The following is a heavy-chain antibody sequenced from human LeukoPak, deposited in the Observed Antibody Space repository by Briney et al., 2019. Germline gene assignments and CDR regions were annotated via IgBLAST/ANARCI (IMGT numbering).Heavy chain of an antibody. CDR2: IYTSENT. D-gene: IGHD2-8*01. CDR3: ARDRCSNGVCSNWFDP. CDR1: GCSISSYY. J-gene: IGHJ5*02. V-gene: IGHV4-4*07. Sequence: SETLSLTCTVSGCSISSYYWSWIRQPAGKGLEWIGRIYTSENTNYNPSLMSRVTMSVDTSKNQFSLKLSSVTAADTAVYYCARDRCSNGVCSNWFDPWGQGTLVTVSS.